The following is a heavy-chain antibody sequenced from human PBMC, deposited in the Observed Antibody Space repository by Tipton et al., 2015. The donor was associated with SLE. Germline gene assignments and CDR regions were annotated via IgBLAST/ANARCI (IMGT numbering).Heavy chain of an antibody. D-gene: IGHD6-6*01. V-gene: IGHV4-39*07. J-gene: IGHJ4*02. CDR1: GGSISSSSYY. Sequence: TLSLTCTVSGGSISSSSYYWGWIRQPPGKGLEWIGSIYYSGSTYYNPSLKSRVTISVDTSKNQFSLKLSSVTAADTAVYYCARDSAGIAARPGYWGQGTLVTVPS. CDR3: ARDSAGIAARPGY. CDR2: IYYSGST.